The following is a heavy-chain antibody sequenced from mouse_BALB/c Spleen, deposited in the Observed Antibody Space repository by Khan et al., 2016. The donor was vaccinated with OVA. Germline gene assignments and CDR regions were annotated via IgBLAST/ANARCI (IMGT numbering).Heavy chain of an antibody. CDR3: ARRNYFGYTFAY. CDR2: ISPGSGDT. Sequence: VQLQESGAELARPGASVKLSCKASGYTFTDYYINWVKLRTGQGLEWIGEISPGSGDTYYNARFKGKATLTADKSSSTAYMQLSSLTSEASAVYFCARRNYFGYTFAYWGQGTLVTVSA. D-gene: IGHD1-2*01. J-gene: IGHJ3*01. CDR1: GYTFTDYY. V-gene: IGHV1-77*01.